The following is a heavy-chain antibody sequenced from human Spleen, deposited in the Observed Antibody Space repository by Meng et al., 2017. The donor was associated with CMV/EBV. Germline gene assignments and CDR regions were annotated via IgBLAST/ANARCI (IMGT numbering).Heavy chain of an antibody. CDR3: ARVSGSYYARYFDY. V-gene: IGHV3-21*01. Sequence: GGSLRLSCAASGFTFSSYSMNWVRQAPGKGLEWVSSISSSSSYIYYADSVKGRFTISRDNAKNSLHLQMNSLRVEDTAVYYCARVSGSYYARYFDYWGQGTLVTVSS. CDR1: GFTFSSYS. J-gene: IGHJ4*02. CDR2: ISSSSSYI. D-gene: IGHD1-26*01.